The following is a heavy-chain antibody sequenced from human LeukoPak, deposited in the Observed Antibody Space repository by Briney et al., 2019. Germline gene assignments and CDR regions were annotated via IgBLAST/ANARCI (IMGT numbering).Heavy chain of an antibody. Sequence: PGGSLRLSCATSGFTFNDYYMSWIRQAPGKGLEWVSYISSSGSTIYYADSVKGRFTISRDNAKNSLYLQMNSLRAEDTAVYYCAMGSSWDRFFDYWGQGTLVTVSS. D-gene: IGHD6-13*01. CDR2: ISSSGSTI. CDR3: AMGSSWDRFFDY. CDR1: GFTFNDYY. J-gene: IGHJ4*02. V-gene: IGHV3-11*01.